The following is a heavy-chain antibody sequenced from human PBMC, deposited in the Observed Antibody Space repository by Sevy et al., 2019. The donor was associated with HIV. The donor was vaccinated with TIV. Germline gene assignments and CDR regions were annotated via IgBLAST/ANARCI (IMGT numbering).Heavy chain of an antibody. CDR2: ISGNDDTI. V-gene: IGHV3-11*01. CDR3: ARDHVKDGDLGDYYYYAMDV. J-gene: IGHJ6*02. Sequence: GGSLRLSCAASGFILSDYYMTWVRQAPGKGLEWVSYISGNDDTIYYADPVKGRFTISRDNTKNSLYLQMNSLRAEDTAVYYCARDHVKDGDLGDYYYYAMDVWGQGTTVTVSS. D-gene: IGHD4-17*01. CDR1: GFILSDYY.